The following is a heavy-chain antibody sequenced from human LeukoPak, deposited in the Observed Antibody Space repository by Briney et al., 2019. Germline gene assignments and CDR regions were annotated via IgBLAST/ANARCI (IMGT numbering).Heavy chain of an antibody. CDR2: INPNSGGT. D-gene: IGHD6-19*01. Sequence: ASVKVSCKASGYTFTGYYMHWVRQAPGQGLEWMGWINPNSGGTNYAQKFQGRVTMTRDTSISTAYMELSRLRSDDTAVYYCARDLRRGSSGWYWGGWFDPWGQGTLVTVSS. CDR3: ARDLRRGSSGWYWGGWFDP. CDR1: GYTFTGYY. V-gene: IGHV1-2*02. J-gene: IGHJ5*02.